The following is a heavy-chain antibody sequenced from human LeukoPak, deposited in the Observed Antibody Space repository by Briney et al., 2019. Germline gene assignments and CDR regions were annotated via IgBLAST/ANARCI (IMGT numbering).Heavy chain of an antibody. Sequence: PSETLSLTCTVSGGSISSYYWSWIRQPPGKGLEWIGYIYYSGSTNYSPSLKSRVTISVDTSKNQFSLKLSSVTAADTAVYYCATRRLAGDYAFDYWGQGTLVTVSS. D-gene: IGHD4-17*01. J-gene: IGHJ4*02. CDR1: GGSISSYY. V-gene: IGHV4-59*01. CDR3: ATRRLAGDYAFDY. CDR2: IYYSGST.